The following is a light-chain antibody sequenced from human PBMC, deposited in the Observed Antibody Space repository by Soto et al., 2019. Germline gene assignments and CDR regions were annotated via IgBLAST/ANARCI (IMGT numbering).Light chain of an antibody. CDR3: QQYYSTPYT. CDR2: WAS. CDR1: QSVLYSSNNKNY. V-gene: IGKV4-1*01. J-gene: IGKJ2*01. Sequence: DIVMTQSPDSLAVSLGERATINCKSSQSVLYSSNNKNYLAWYQQKPGQPPKLLIYWASTRESGVPDRFSGSGSGTDFTLTISSLQAEDVAVYYCQQYYSTPYTFGLGPQLEIK.